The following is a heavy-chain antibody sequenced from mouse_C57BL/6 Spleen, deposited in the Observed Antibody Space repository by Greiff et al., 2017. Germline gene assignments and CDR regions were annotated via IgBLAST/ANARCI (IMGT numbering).Heavy chain of an antibody. CDR1: GFTFSDAW. Sequence: EVQRVASGGGLVQPGGSMKLSCAASGFTFSDAWMDWVRQSPEKGLEWVAELRNKATNHATYYAESVKGRFTISRDDSKSSVYLQMNSLRAEDTVIYYCTRHYDYDGFDYWGQGTTLTVSS. D-gene: IGHD2-4*01. CDR2: LRNKATNHAT. CDR3: TRHYDYDGFDY. V-gene: IGHV6-6*01. J-gene: IGHJ2*01.